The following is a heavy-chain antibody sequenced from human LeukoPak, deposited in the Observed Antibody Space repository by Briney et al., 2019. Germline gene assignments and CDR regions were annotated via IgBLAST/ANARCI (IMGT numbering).Heavy chain of an antibody. CDR3: AKDSFYGDGYYSDY. V-gene: IGHV3-23*01. CDR2: ISGSGGST. Sequence: PGGSLRLSCAASGFTFSSYAMSWVRQAPGKGLEWVSAISGSGGSTYYADSVKGRFTISRDNSKNTLYLQMNSLRAEDTAVYYCAKDSFYGDGYYSDYWGQGTLVTVSS. CDR1: GFTFSSYA. J-gene: IGHJ4*02. D-gene: IGHD4-17*01.